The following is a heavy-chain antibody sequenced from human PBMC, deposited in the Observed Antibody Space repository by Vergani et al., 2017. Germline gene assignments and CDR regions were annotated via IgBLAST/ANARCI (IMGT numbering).Heavy chain of an antibody. V-gene: IGHV4-4*03. CDR3: VRDRLDYYGSGIYYPPSYYYYYGMDI. D-gene: IGHD3-10*01. Sequence: QVQLQESGPGLVKPPGTLSLTCAVSGGSISSSNWWSWVRQPPGKGLEWIGAIYHSGITNYNPSLKSRVPISLDKSKNQFSLKLRSVTAADTAVYYCVRDRLDYYGSGIYYPPSYYYYYGMDIWGQGTTVTVSS. CDR2: IYHSGIT. J-gene: IGHJ6*02. CDR1: GGSISSSNW.